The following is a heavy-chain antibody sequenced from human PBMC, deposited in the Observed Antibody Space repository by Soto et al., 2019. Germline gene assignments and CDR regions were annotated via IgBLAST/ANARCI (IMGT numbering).Heavy chain of an antibody. D-gene: IGHD2-15*01. CDR2: IIPIFGTA. CDR1: GGTFSSYA. Sequence: QVQLVQSGAEVKKPGSSVKVSCKASGGTFSSYAISWVRQARGQGLEWMGGIIPIFGTANYAQKFQGRVTITADESTSTAYMELSSLRSEDTAVYYCAGESRYCSGGSCYFLPGIDYWGQGTLVTVSS. J-gene: IGHJ4*02. V-gene: IGHV1-69*12. CDR3: AGESRYCSGGSCYFLPGIDY.